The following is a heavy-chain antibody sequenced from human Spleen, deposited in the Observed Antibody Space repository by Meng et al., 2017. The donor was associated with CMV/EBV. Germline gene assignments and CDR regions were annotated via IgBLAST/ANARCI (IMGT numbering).Heavy chain of an antibody. J-gene: IGHJ4*02. CDR1: GFTFSSYE. D-gene: IGHD2-2*01. CDR2: ISSSGSTI. Sequence: GGSLRLSCAASGFTFSSYEMNWVRQAPGKGLEWVSYISSSGSTIYYADSVKGRFTISRDNAKNSLYLQMNSLRAEDTAVYYCARDDSSTSFHYWGQGTLVTVSS. CDR3: ARDDSSTSFHY. V-gene: IGHV3-48*03.